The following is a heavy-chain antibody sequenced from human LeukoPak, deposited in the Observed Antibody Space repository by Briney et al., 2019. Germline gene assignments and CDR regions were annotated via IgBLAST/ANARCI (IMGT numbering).Heavy chain of an antibody. CDR3: ARDLYSSSWSLDY. CDR1: GFTFSSHS. J-gene: IGHJ4*02. D-gene: IGHD6-13*01. Sequence: KTGGSLRLSCVASGFTFSSHSMNWVRQAPGKGLEWVSSISGSSSYIYYADSVKGRFTISRDNAKNSLYLQMNSLRAEDTAVYYCARDLYSSSWSLDYWGQGTLVTVSS. CDR2: ISGSSSYI. V-gene: IGHV3-21*01.